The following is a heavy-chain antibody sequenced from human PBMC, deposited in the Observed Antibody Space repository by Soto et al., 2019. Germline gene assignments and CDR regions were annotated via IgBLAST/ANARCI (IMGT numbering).Heavy chain of an antibody. CDR1: GASISRSSYH. CDR3: ARLNCSSTRYYAGY. D-gene: IGHD2-2*01. Sequence: SETLSLTCTVSGASISRSSYHWGWIRQPPGKGLEWIGNFYYSGITYYNPSLKSRVTISVDTSKNQFSLKLNSVTAADTAVYYCARLNCSSTRYYAGYWGQGTLVTVSS. J-gene: IGHJ4*02. V-gene: IGHV4-39*01. CDR2: FYYSGIT.